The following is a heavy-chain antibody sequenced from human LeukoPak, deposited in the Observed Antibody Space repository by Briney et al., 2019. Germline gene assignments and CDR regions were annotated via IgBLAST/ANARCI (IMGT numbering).Heavy chain of an antibody. Sequence: GESLKISCKGSGYSFTSYWIGWVRQMPGKGLEWMGIIYPGDSDTRYSPSFQGRVTISADKSISTAYLQWSSLKASDTAMYYCARSPSYYHDSSAADYWGQGTLVTVSS. D-gene: IGHD3-22*01. J-gene: IGHJ4*02. CDR2: IYPGDSDT. V-gene: IGHV5-51*01. CDR3: ARSPSYYHDSSAADY. CDR1: GYSFTSYW.